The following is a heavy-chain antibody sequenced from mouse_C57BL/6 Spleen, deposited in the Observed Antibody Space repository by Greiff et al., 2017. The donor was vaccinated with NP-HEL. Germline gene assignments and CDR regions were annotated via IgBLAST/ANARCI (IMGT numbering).Heavy chain of an antibody. CDR2: ISDGGSYT. Sequence: DVQLVESGGGLVKPGGSLKLSCAASGFTFSSYAMSWVRQTPEKRLEWVATISDGGSYTYYPDNVKGRFTISRDNAKNNLYLQMSHLKSEDTAMYYCAREWDYYAMDYWGQGTSVTVSS. V-gene: IGHV5-4*01. J-gene: IGHJ4*01. CDR3: AREWDYYAMDY. CDR1: GFTFSSYA.